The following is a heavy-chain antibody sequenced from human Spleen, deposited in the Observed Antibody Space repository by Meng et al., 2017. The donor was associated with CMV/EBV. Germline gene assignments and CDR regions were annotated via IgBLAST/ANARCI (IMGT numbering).Heavy chain of an antibody. CDR3: ARLLRPMVGGSTYAFDI. CDR2: INPSGGST. Sequence: ASVKVSCKASGYTFTSYYMHWVRQAPGQGLEWMGIINPSGGSTSYAQKFQGRVTMTRDTSTSTVYMELSSLRSEDTAVYYCARLLRPMVGGSTYAFDIWGQGTMVTVSS. D-gene: IGHD1-26*01. J-gene: IGHJ3*02. V-gene: IGHV1-46*01. CDR1: GYTFTSYY.